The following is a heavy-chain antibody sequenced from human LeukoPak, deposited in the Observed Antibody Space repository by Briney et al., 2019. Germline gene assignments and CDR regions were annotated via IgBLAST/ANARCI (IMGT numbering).Heavy chain of an antibody. J-gene: IGHJ6*02. CDR2: ISYDGSNK. V-gene: IGHV3-30*03. D-gene: IGHD3-3*01. CDR3: AAIFGVVIRYYYGMDV. Sequence: GGSLRLSCAASGFTFSSYGMHWVRQAPGKGLEWVAVISYDGSNKYYADSVRGRFTISRDNSKNTLYLQMNNLRAEDTAVYYCAAIFGVVIRYYYGMDVWGQGTTVTVSS. CDR1: GFTFSSYG.